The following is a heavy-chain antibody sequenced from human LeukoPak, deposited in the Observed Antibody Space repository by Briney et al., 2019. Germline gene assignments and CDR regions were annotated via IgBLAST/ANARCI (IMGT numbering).Heavy chain of an antibody. V-gene: IGHV3-72*01. J-gene: IGHJ4*02. Sequence: TGGSLRLSCAASGFTLSDHYMDWVRQAPGKGLEWVGRSRNKANSYTTDYAASVKGRFTISRDDSKNSLYLQMNSLKTEDTAVYYCARAYTSGWYSPGYWGQGTLVTVSS. D-gene: IGHD6-19*01. CDR3: ARAYTSGWYSPGY. CDR2: SRNKANSYTT. CDR1: GFTLSDHY.